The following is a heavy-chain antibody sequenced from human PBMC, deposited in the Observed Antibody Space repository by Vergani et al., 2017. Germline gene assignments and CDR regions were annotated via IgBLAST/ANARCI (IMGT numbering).Heavy chain of an antibody. CDR3: ARHTTCTDS. J-gene: IGHJ4*02. V-gene: IGHV5-51*01. CDR2: IYPADSDT. CDR1: EYSFGNYW. Sequence: EVELVQSGPEMRKPGESLKISCKGSEYSFGNYWIGWVGQMPGKGLGWMGIIYPADSDTRYSPSFQGQVTISADKSSSTAFLQWDSLKASDTALYFCARHTTCTDSWGQGPLATVSS. D-gene: IGHD1-1*01.